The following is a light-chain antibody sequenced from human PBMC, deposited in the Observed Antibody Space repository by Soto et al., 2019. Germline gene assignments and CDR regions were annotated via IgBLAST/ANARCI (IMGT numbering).Light chain of an antibody. CDR1: SSDVGASNY. CDR2: DGS. V-gene: IGLV2-14*01. Sequence: QSALTQPASVSGSPGQSITISCTGTSSDVGASNYVSWYQQHPSKVPKLMIYDGSNRPSGVSDRFSGSKSGNTASLTISGLQAEDEAEYYCYSDTSSSTYVFGTGTKLTVL. J-gene: IGLJ1*01. CDR3: YSDTSSSTYV.